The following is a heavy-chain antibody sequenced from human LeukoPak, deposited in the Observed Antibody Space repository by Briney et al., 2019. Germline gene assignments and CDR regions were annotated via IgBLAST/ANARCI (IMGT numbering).Heavy chain of an antibody. CDR1: GFTFSSYA. CDR2: IYSGGST. D-gene: IGHD6-13*01. J-gene: IGHJ6*03. CDR3: ARDLKGGGAAAGRGYYYYMDV. Sequence: GGSLRLSCAASGFTFSSYAMSWVRQAPGKGLEWASVIYSGGSTYYADSVKGRFTISRDNSKNTLYLQMNSLRAEDTAVYYCARDLKGGGAAAGRGYYYYMDVWGKGTTVTISS. V-gene: IGHV3-66*01.